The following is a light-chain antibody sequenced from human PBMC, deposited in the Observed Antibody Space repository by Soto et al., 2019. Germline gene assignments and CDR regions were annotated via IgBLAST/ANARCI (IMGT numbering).Light chain of an antibody. CDR2: GAS. Sequence: EIVLTQSPGTLSLSPGARATLSCRASQSVSSSYLAWYQQKPGQAPRLIIYGASSRATGIPDRFSGSGSGTDLTITISRLEPEDFEVYYCQQYGSSPITFGQGTRLEIK. V-gene: IGKV3-20*01. CDR1: QSVSSSY. J-gene: IGKJ5*01. CDR3: QQYGSSPIT.